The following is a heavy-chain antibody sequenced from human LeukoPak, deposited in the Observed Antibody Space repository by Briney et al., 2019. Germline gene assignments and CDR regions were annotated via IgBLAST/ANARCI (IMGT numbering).Heavy chain of an antibody. CDR3: ARHGPLYDIWSAQFYFDY. J-gene: IGHJ4*02. Sequence: PSETLSLTCTVSGGSISTFYWSWIRQRPGKGLEWIGYIYYSGTTNYNPSLKSRVTISVDMSKSQFSLNLGSVTAADTALYYCARHGPLYDIWSAQFYFDYWGQGTLVAVSS. V-gene: IGHV4-59*08. CDR2: IYYSGTT. D-gene: IGHD3-3*01. CDR1: GGSISTFY.